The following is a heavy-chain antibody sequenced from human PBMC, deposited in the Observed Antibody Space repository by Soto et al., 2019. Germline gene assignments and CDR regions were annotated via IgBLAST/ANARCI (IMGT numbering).Heavy chain of an antibody. CDR1: GFTFSNFA. V-gene: IGHV3-23*01. Sequence: EVQLLESGGGLVQPVGSLRLSCAASGFTFSNFAMSWVRQAPGKGLEWVSAIGTSGGDTYYADSVKGRFTISRDNSKNTLYLQLSSLRAEDTAVYYAIKSSRTLGDSWGQGTLVTVSS. CDR2: IGTSGGDT. D-gene: IGHD6-13*01. J-gene: IGHJ4*02. CDR3: IKSSRTLGDS.